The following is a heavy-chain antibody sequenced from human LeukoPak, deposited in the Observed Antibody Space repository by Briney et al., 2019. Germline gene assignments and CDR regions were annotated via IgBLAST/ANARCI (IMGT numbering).Heavy chain of an antibody. J-gene: IGHJ4*02. CDR2: ISGSGGST. CDR1: GFTFSSYA. Sequence: PGGSLRLSCAASGFTFSSYAMSWVRQAPGKGLEWVSAISGSGGSTYYADSVKGRFTISRDNAKNSLYLQMNSLRAEDTAVYYCARDYHDILTGYSPTPDYWGQGTLVTVSS. CDR3: ARDYHDILTGYSPTPDY. D-gene: IGHD3-9*01. V-gene: IGHV3-23*01.